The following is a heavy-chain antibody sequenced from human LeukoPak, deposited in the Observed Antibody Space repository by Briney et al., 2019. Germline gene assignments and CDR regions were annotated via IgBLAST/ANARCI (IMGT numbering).Heavy chain of an antibody. CDR2: ISYDGSNK. J-gene: IGHJ4*02. CDR1: GFTFSSYA. CDR3: ARYCSSTSCYAPEFDY. D-gene: IGHD2-2*01. Sequence: GRSLRLSWAASGFTFSSYAMHWVRQAPGKGLEWVAVISYDGSNKYYADSVKGRFTISRDNSKNTLYLQMNSLRAEDTAVYYCARYCSSTSCYAPEFDYWGQGTLVTVSS. V-gene: IGHV3-30*04.